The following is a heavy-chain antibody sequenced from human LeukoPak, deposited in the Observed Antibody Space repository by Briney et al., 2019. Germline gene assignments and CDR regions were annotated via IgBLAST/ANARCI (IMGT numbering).Heavy chain of an antibody. CDR3: ATDRHSSGYYYLDY. V-gene: IGHV3-9*01. D-gene: IGHD3-22*01. CDR1: GFTFDDYA. J-gene: IGHJ4*02. Sequence: GRSLRLSCAASGFTFDDYAMHWVRQAPGKGLEWVSGISWNSGSIGYADSVKGRFTISRDNSKNSLYLQMNSLRAEDTALYYCATDRHSSGYYYLDYWGQGTLVTVSS. CDR2: ISWNSGSI.